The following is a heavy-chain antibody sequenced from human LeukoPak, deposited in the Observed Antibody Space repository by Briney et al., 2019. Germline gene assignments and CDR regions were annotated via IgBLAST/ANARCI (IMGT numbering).Heavy chain of an antibody. Sequence: PGRSLRLSCTASGFTFGDYAVSWVRQAPGKGLEWVGFIRSKAYGGTTEYAASVKGNFTISRDDSKSIAYLQMNSLKTEDTAVYYCAKDQVHGYSSGWSENDYWGQGTLVTVSS. CDR3: AKDQVHGYSSGWSENDY. D-gene: IGHD6-19*01. J-gene: IGHJ4*02. CDR2: IRSKAYGGTT. V-gene: IGHV3-49*04. CDR1: GFTFGDYA.